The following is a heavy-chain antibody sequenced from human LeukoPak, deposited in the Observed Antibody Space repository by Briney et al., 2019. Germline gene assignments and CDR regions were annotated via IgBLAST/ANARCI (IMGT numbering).Heavy chain of an antibody. CDR3: AKENLQPAGGTLGS. Sequence: GGSLRLSCAASGFTFSTYVMVWVRRVPEKGLEWVSSISVSGSNTFYTDSVKGRFTISRDNSKNTLDLQMDSLRAEDTAIYYCAKENLQPAGGTLGSWGQGTLVTVSS. V-gene: IGHV3-23*01. CDR2: ISVSGSNT. J-gene: IGHJ5*02. D-gene: IGHD6-13*01. CDR1: GFTFSTYV.